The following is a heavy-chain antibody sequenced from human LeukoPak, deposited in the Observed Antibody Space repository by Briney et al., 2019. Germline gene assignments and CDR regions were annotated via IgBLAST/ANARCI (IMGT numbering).Heavy chain of an antibody. CDR3: ARSTFGDLFFDY. CDR2: IYYSGST. CDR1: GGSISSYY. J-gene: IGHJ4*02. D-gene: IGHD3-10*01. Sequence: SETLSLTCTVSGGSISSYYWSWIRQSPGKGLEWIGYIYYSGSTNYNPSLKSRVTISVDTSKNQFSLKLSSVAAADTAVYYCARSTFGDLFFDYWGQGTLVTVSS. V-gene: IGHV4-59*01.